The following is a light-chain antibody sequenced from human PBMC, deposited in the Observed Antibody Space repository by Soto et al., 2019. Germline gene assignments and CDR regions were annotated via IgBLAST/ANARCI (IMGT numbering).Light chain of an antibody. CDR3: QQYKSYSWT. CDR1: QSLLHTNGYNY. CDR2: EVS. Sequence: EIVMTQSPLSLPVTPGEPASISCRSSQSLLHTNGYNYLDWYMQKPGQSPQLXIYEVSSLESGVPSRFSGSGSGTEFMLTISSLQPDDFETYYCQQYKSYSWTFDQGTKVDIK. V-gene: IGKV2-28*01. J-gene: IGKJ1*01.